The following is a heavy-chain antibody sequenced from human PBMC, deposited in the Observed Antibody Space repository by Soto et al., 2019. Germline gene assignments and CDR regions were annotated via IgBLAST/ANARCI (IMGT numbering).Heavy chain of an antibody. CDR1: GFTIINYA. J-gene: IGHJ4*02. V-gene: IGHV3-23*01. CDR2: FTSPGVT. CDR3: AKREARTGSYFD. Sequence: EVQLLESGGGLVQPGGSLGLSCEASGFTIINYAMTWLRQAPGQGLEWVSTFTSPGVTYYADSVKGRFTISRDTSKNTLFLQMNSLRAEDTAVYYCAKREARTGSYFDWGQGTLVTVSP. D-gene: IGHD1-26*01.